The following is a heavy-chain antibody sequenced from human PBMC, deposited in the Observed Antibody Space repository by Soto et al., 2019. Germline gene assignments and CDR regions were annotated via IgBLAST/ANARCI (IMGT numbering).Heavy chain of an antibody. CDR1: GYSFTNYW. D-gene: IGHD6-6*01. J-gene: IGHJ6*02. Sequence: GESLKISCKGSGYSFTNYWISWVRQMPGKRLEWMGEIDPRDSRTNYSPSFQGHVTLSTDKSASTAYLQWSSLRSSDTAMYYCARHYSSSSFMYIWGPGSTVTV. CDR3: ARHYSSSSFMYI. V-gene: IGHV5-10-1*01. CDR2: IDPRDSRT.